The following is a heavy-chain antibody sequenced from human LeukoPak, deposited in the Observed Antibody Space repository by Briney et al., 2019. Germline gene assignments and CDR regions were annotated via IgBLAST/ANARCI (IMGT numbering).Heavy chain of an antibody. V-gene: IGHV4-59*08. Sequence: SETLSLTCTVSGGSISSYYWSWIRQPPGKGLEWIGYIYYSGSTNYNPSLKSRVTISVDTSKNQFSLKLSSVTAADTAVYYCARHDRSEYDYVWGSDQTGLFDYWGQGTLVTVSS. D-gene: IGHD3-16*01. CDR2: IYYSGST. CDR3: ARHDRSEYDYVWGSDQTGLFDY. CDR1: GGSISSYY. J-gene: IGHJ4*02.